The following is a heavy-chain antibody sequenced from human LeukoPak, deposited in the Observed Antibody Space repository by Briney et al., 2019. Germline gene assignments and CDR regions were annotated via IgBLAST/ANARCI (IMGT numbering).Heavy chain of an antibody. CDR3: ARRRGATSFFDY. CDR1: GGSVSSSNYY. J-gene: IGHJ4*02. D-gene: IGHD3-10*01. Sequence: SETLSLTCTVSGGSVSSSNYYWVWTRQPPGKGLEWIANINYSGNSYYNPSLKSRVTISVDTSENQFSLKLSSVTAADTAVYYCARRRGATSFFDYWGQGTLVTVSS. CDR2: INYSGNS. V-gene: IGHV4-39*01.